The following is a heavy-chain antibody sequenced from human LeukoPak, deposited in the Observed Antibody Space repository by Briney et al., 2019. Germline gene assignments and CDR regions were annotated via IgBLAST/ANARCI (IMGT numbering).Heavy chain of an antibody. CDR1: GASINNHY. J-gene: IGHJ4*02. D-gene: IGHD2-15*01. CDR3: ARALNPLPGTYYFDY. V-gene: IGHV4-4*07. Sequence: SETLSLTCTVSGASINNHYWSWIRQPAGKGLEWIGRIYISGSTNYNSSLQSRVTMSVDTSKNQFSLKLSSVTAADTAVYYCARALNPLPGTYYFDYWGQGTLVTVSS. CDR2: IYISGST.